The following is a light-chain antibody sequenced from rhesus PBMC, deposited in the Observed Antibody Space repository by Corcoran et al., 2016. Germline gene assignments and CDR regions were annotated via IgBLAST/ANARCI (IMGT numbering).Light chain of an antibody. CDR1: QSITTN. Sequence: EIVMTQSPATLALSPGERATLSCRASQSITTNLAWYQQKPWQASRLLIYGATLRATGIPDRFSGSGSGTEFTLIISSLEPEDVGIYFCLQTSDWPLSFGGGTKVEI. CDR3: LQTSDWPLS. CDR2: GAT. J-gene: IGKJ4*01. V-gene: IGKV3-24*03.